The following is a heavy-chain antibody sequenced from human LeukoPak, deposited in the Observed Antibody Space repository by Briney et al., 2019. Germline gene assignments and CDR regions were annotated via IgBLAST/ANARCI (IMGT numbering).Heavy chain of an antibody. V-gene: IGHV1-8*01. Sequence: ASVKVSCKASGYTFTSYDINWVRQATGQGLEWMGWMNPNSGNTGYAQKFQGRVTMTRNTSISTAYMELSSLRSEDTAVYYCASLTKYYDFWSGQNWSDPWGQGTLVTVSS. CDR3: ASLTKYYDFWSGQNWSDP. CDR2: MNPNSGNT. J-gene: IGHJ5*02. D-gene: IGHD3-3*01. CDR1: GYTFTSYD.